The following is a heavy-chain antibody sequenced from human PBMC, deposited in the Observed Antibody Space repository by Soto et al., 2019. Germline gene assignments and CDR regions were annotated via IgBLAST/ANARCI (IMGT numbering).Heavy chain of an antibody. V-gene: IGHV3-33*01. CDR3: ASLPGIAARQQYGMDV. CDR2: IWYDGSNK. D-gene: IGHD6-6*01. Sequence: GGSLRLSCAASGFTFSSYGMHWVRQAPGKGLEWVAVIWYDGSNKYYADSVKGRFTISRDNSKNTLCLQMNSLRAEDTAVYYCASLPGIAARQQYGMDVWGQGTTVTVSS. CDR1: GFTFSSYG. J-gene: IGHJ6*02.